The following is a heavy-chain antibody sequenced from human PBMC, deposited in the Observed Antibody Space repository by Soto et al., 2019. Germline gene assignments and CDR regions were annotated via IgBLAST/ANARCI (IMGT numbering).Heavy chain of an antibody. V-gene: IGHV1-69*01. J-gene: IGHJ6*02. CDR3: AASPRPGGGSYYDSSGPPGDYYYYGMDV. CDR2: IIPIFGTA. Sequence: QVQLVQSGAEVKKPGSSVKVSCKASGGTFSSYAISWVRQAPGQGLEWMGGIIPIFGTANYAQKFQGRVTITADESTSTAYMELSSLRSEDTAVYYCAASPRPGGGSYYDSSGPPGDYYYYGMDVWGQGTTVTVSS. D-gene: IGHD3-22*01. CDR1: GGTFSSYA.